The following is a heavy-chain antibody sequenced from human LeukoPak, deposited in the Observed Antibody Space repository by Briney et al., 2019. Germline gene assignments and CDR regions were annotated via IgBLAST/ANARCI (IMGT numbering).Heavy chain of an antibody. D-gene: IGHD4-17*01. Sequence: PGRSLRLSCAGSGFTFSNYGMHWVRQAPGKGLEWVAVIWYDGSNKYYADSVKGRFTISRDNSKNTLYLQMNSLRAEDTAVYYCARADQDYGDFPDAFDIWGQGTMVTVSS. CDR2: IWYDGSNK. J-gene: IGHJ3*02. V-gene: IGHV3-33*08. CDR1: GFTFSNYG. CDR3: ARADQDYGDFPDAFDI.